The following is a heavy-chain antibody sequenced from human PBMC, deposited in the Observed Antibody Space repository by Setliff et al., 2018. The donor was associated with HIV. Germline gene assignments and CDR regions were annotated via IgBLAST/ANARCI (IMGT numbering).Heavy chain of an antibody. J-gene: IGHJ4*02. CDR1: GASVTNVLYY. CDR2: IYTSGNSRYT. CDR3: AREAHSAWNRGAVATLYFGY. Sequence: SETLSLTCTVSGASVTNVLYYWSWPRQPAGKGLEWIGHIYTSGNSRYTNYNSSLESRVAISLDTSSNQFSLKLSSVTAADTAVYHCAREAHSAWNRGAVATLYFGYWGQGTLVTVSS. D-gene: IGHD1-1*01. V-gene: IGHV4-61*09.